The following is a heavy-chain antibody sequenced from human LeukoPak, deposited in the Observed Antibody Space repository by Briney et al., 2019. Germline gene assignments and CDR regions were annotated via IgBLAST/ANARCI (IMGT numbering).Heavy chain of an antibody. Sequence: ASVTVSCKASGYSFTDHYIHWVRQAPGQGLEWMGWINPNNGGTKYAQKFQVRVTMTRDTYISTAYMELSRLAPDDTAVYYCARDLGMYCSGGTCYYEGDFDYWGQGTLVTVSS. CDR3: ARDLGMYCSGGTCYYEGDFDY. CDR2: INPNNGGT. CDR1: GYSFTDHY. J-gene: IGHJ4*02. V-gene: IGHV1-2*02. D-gene: IGHD2-15*01.